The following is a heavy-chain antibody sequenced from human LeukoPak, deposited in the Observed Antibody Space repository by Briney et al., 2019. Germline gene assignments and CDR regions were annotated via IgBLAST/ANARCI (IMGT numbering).Heavy chain of an antibody. CDR2: ISGSGSYI. D-gene: IGHD3-3*01. J-gene: IGHJ3*02. V-gene: IGHV3-21*01. CDR1: GFTFSDYS. Sequence: GGSLRLSCAASGFTFSDYSMNWVRQTPRKGLEWVSCISGSGSYIYYADSVKGRFTISRDNSKNTLYLQMNNMRTEDTAVYYCAREALEWSPPDIWGQGTTVTVSS. CDR3: AREALEWSPPDI.